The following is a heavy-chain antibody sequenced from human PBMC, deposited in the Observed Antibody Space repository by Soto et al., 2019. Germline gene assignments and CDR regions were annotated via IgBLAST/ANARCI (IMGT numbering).Heavy chain of an antibody. V-gene: IGHV3-33*01. CDR3: ARDRGYSSSGPDY. J-gene: IGHJ4*02. D-gene: IGHD6-13*01. CDR1: GLTFSSYG. CDR2: IWYDGSNK. Sequence: QVPLVESGGGVVQPGRSLRLSCAASGLTFSSYGMHWVRQAPGKGLEWVAGIWYDGSNKYYADSVKGRFTISRDTSKTTLFLQMNSLRAEDTAVYYCARDRGYSSSGPDYWGQGTLVTVSS.